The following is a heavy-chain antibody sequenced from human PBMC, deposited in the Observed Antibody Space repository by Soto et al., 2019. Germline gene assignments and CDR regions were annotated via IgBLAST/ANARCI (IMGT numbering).Heavy chain of an antibody. Sequence: QVQLQQWGAGLLKPSETLSLTCAVYGGFVSSGSYYWSWIRQPPGKGLEWIGEMSHSGGTHFNPSIQSRVTISVDTSKNQFSLKMSSVTAADTALYYCARVERGTATAVVDAFDIWGPGQMVTVSS. J-gene: IGHJ3*02. CDR2: MSHSGGT. CDR1: GGFVSSGSYY. D-gene: IGHD2-21*02. V-gene: IGHV4-34*01. CDR3: ARVERGTATAVVDAFDI.